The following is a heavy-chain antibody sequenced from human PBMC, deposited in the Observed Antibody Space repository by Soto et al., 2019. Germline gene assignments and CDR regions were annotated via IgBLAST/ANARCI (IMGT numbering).Heavy chain of an antibody. CDR3: AREMISSSCPVNWFDP. Sequence: ASVKVSCKASGYTFTGYYMHWVRQAPGQGLEWMGWINPNSGGTNYAQKFQGRVTMTRDTSISTAYMELGRLRSDDTAVYYCAREMISSSCPVNWFDPWGQGTLVTVSS. CDR1: GYTFTGYY. J-gene: IGHJ5*02. CDR2: INPNSGGT. D-gene: IGHD6-13*01. V-gene: IGHV1-2*02.